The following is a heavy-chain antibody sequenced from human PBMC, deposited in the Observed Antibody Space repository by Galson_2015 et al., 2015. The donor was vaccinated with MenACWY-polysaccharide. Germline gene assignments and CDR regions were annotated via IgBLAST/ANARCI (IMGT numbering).Heavy chain of an antibody. Sequence: SVSAISSNGGSTYYGDSVKGRFTISRDNSKNTLYLQMGSLRAEDMAVYYCARGGCSSTSCYPDTYFDYWGQGTLVTVSS. CDR2: ISSNGGST. V-gene: IGHV3-64*02. CDR3: ARGGCSSTSCYPDTYFDY. D-gene: IGHD2-2*01. J-gene: IGHJ4*02.